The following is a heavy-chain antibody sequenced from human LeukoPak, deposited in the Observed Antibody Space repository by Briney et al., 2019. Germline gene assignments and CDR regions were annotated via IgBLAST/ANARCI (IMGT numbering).Heavy chain of an antibody. CDR1: GFTFSSYA. CDR3: ARDYDKGIAAAENWFDP. J-gene: IGHJ5*02. Sequence: GRSLRLSCAASGFTFSSYAMHWVRQAPGKGLEWVAVISYDGSNKYYADSVKGRFTISRDNSKNTLYLQMNSLRAEDTAVYYCARDYDKGIAAAENWFDPWGQGTLVTVSS. CDR2: ISYDGSNK. D-gene: IGHD6-13*01. V-gene: IGHV3-30-3*01.